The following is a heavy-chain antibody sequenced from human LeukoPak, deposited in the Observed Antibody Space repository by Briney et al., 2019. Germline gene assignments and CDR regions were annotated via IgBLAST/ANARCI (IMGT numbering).Heavy chain of an antibody. V-gene: IGHV4-34*01. D-gene: IGHD1-26*01. CDR2: INHSGST. CDR3: ARVDGKDSVN. J-gene: IGHJ4*02. Sequence: SDTLSLTCALYGGSFSGYYWSWIRQPPGKGLEWIGEINHSGSTNYDPSAKSRVTISVDTSKNQFSLKLSSVTAADTAVYYCARVDGKDSVNWGQGTLVTVSA. CDR1: GGSFSGYY.